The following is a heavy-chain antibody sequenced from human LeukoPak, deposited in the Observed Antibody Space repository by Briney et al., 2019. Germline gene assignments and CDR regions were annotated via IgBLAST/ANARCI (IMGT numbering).Heavy chain of an antibody. D-gene: IGHD3-22*01. V-gene: IGHV3-33*08. Sequence: GGSLRLSCAASGFTFSSYAMHWVRQAPGKGLEWVAVIRYDGSNKYYADSVKGRFTISRDNSKNTLYLQMNSLRAEDTAVYYCARARYDSPYAFDIWGQGTMVTVSS. J-gene: IGHJ3*02. CDR2: IRYDGSNK. CDR3: ARARYDSPYAFDI. CDR1: GFTFSSYA.